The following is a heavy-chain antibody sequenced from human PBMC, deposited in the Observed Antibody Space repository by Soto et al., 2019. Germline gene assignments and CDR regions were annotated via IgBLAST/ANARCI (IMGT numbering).Heavy chain of an antibody. J-gene: IGHJ6*03. CDR2: ISGSGGST. V-gene: IGHV3-23*01. D-gene: IGHD2-15*01. CDR1: GFTFSSYA. CDR3: AKDNNCSGGSCFYYYYYYMDV. Sequence: EVQLLESGGGLVQPGGSLRLSCAASGFTFSSYAMSWVRQAPGKGLEWVSAISGSGGSTYYADSVKGRFTISRDNSKNTLYLQMNSLRAEDTAVYYCAKDNNCSGGSCFYYYYYYMDVWGKGTTVTVSS.